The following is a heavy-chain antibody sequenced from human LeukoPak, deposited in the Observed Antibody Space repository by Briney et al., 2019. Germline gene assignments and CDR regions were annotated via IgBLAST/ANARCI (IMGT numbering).Heavy chain of an antibody. CDR3: ASYCSSTSCHGFQH. D-gene: IGHD2-2*01. CDR2: IYYSGST. CDR1: GGSISSYY. Sequence: PSETLSLTCTVSGGSISSYYWSWIRQPPGKGLEWIGYIYYSGSTNYNPSLKSRVTISVDTSKNPFSLKLSSVTAADTAVYYCASYCSSTSCHGFQHWGQGTLVTVSS. J-gene: IGHJ1*01. V-gene: IGHV4-59*01.